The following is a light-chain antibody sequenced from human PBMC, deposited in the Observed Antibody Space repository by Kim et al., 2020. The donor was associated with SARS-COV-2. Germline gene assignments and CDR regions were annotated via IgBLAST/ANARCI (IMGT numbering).Light chain of an antibody. CDR2: KDS. CDR3: YSAADNNLWV. V-gene: IGLV3-27*01. J-gene: IGLJ3*02. Sequence: SYELTQPSSVSVSPGQTARITCSGDVLAKKYARWIQQKPGQAPVLVIYKDSERPSGIPERFSGSNSGTTVTLTISGAQDEDEADYYCYSAADNNLWVCGGGTQLSVL. CDR1: VLAKKY.